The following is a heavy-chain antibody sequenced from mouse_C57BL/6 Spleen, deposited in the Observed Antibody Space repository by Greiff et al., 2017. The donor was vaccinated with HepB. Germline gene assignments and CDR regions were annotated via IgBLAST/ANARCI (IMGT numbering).Heavy chain of an antibody. V-gene: IGHV1-82*01. J-gene: IGHJ2*01. CDR2: IYPGDGDT. D-gene: IGHD1-1*01. CDR3: ARYNYGSSPH. Sequence: QVQLKESGPELVKPGASVKISCKASGYAFSSSWMNWVKQRPGKGLEWIGRIYPGDGDTNYNGKFKGKATLTADKSSSTAYMQLSSLTSEDSAVYFCARYNYGSSPHWGQGTTLTVSS. CDR1: GYAFSSSW.